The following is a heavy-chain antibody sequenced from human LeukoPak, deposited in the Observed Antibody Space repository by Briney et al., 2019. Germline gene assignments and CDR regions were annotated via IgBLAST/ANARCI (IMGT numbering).Heavy chain of an antibody. Sequence: SVKVSCKASGGTFSSYAISWVRQAPGQGLEWMGGNIPIFGTANYAQKFQGRVTITADESTSTAYMELSSLRSEDTAVYYCARASIVATISYYYYDMDVWGKGTTVTVSS. CDR3: ARASIVATISYYYYDMDV. V-gene: IGHV1-69*13. CDR1: GGTFSSYA. D-gene: IGHD5-12*01. J-gene: IGHJ6*04. CDR2: NIPIFGTA.